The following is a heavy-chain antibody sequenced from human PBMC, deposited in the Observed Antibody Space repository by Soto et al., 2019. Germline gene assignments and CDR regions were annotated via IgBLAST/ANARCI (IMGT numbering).Heavy chain of an antibody. D-gene: IGHD6-13*01. CDR2: IWYDGSNK. CDR3: ARETAAGPKANYYYGMDV. Sequence: QVQLVESGGGVVQPGRSLRLSCAASGFTFSSYGMHWVRQAPGKGLEWVAVIWYDGSNKYYADSVKGRFTISRDNSKNTLDLQMNSLRAEDTAVYYCARETAAGPKANYYYGMDVWGQGTTVTVSS. CDR1: GFTFSSYG. J-gene: IGHJ6*02. V-gene: IGHV3-33*01.